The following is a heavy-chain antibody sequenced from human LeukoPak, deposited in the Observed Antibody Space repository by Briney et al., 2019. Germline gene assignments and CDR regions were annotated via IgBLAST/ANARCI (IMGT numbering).Heavy chain of an antibody. D-gene: IGHD5-18*01. CDR3: ARARGYSYAFRSPYYYYYLDV. Sequence: SETLSLTCAVYGGSFSGYYWTWIRQPPGKGLEWIGEINLSGITNYHPSLKSRVTISVDTSMNQFSLRLSSVTAADTAVYYCARARGYSYAFRSPYYYYYLDVWDKGSAVTVSS. J-gene: IGHJ6*03. CDR2: INLSGIT. V-gene: IGHV4-34*01. CDR1: GGSFSGYY.